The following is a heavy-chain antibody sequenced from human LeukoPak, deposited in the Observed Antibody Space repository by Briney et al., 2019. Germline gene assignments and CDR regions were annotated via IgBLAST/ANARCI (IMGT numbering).Heavy chain of an antibody. V-gene: IGHV3-21*01. CDR1: GFTFSSYS. D-gene: IGHD4-11*01. J-gene: IGHJ4*02. CDR3: ARDPYSGLFDY. CDR2: ISSSSTHI. Sequence: KTGGSLRLSCAASGFTFSSYSMNWVRQAPGKGLEWVSSISSSSTHIYYADSVKGRFTISRDNAKNSLYLQMNSLRAEDTAVYYCARDPYSGLFDYWGQGTLVTVSS.